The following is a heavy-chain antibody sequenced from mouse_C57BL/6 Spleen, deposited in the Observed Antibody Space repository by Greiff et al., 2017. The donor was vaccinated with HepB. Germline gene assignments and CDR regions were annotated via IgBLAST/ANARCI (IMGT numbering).Heavy chain of an antibody. CDR3: ARRDVEDAMDY. J-gene: IGHJ4*01. Sequence: EVQVVESGPVLVKPGASVKMSCKASGYTFTDYYMNWVKQSHGKSLEWIGVINPYNGGTSYNQKFKGKATLTVDKSSSTAYMELNSLTSEDSAVYYCARRDVEDAMDYWGQGTSVTVSS. CDR1: GYTFTDYY. CDR2: INPYNGGT. D-gene: IGHD3-3*01. V-gene: IGHV1-19*01.